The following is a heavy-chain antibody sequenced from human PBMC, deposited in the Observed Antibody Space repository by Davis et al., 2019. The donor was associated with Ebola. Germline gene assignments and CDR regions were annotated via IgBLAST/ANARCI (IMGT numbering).Heavy chain of an antibody. D-gene: IGHD1-7*01. CDR1: GGSFSTTNYY. CDR2: MSYSGNT. V-gene: IGHV4-39*07. J-gene: IGHJ6*03. Sequence: PSETLSLTCTVSGGSFSTTNYYWAWIRQPPGKGLEWIGRMSYSGNTYYNPSLKSRVTISVDTSKNQFSLKLSSVTAADTATYYCARANYANIYYYYMDVWGKGTTVTVSS. CDR3: ARANYANIYYYYMDV.